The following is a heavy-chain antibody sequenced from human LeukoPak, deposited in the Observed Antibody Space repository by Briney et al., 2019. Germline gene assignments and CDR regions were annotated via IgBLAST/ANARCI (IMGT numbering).Heavy chain of an antibody. Sequence: SVKVSCKASGGTFSSYAISWVRQAPGQGLEWMGGIIPIFGTTNYAQKFQDRVTITADKSTSTAYMELSSLRSEDTAVYYCARVVGLTGYSSSWYSGYYYMNVWGKGTTVTVSS. J-gene: IGHJ6*03. V-gene: IGHV1-69*06. CDR1: GGTFSSYA. D-gene: IGHD6-13*01. CDR2: IIPIFGTT. CDR3: ARVVGLTGYSSSWYSGYYYMNV.